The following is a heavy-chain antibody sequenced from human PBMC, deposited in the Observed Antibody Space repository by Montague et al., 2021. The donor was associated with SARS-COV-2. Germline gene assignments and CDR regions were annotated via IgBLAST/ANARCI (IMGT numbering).Heavy chain of an antibody. CDR3: VRGAEVAHSAMDV. CDR1: GDFISDRYY. CDR2: IYRIGSV. V-gene: IGHV4-39*02. D-gene: IGHD2-15*01. Sequence: SETLSLTCIVSGDFISDRYYCAWFRQASGQELEWLRSIYRIGSVXSNPSFRSRVSISVDKSKNHLSLRLTSATAAETAVYYCVRGAEVAHSAMDVWGQGTTVTVSS. J-gene: IGHJ6*02.